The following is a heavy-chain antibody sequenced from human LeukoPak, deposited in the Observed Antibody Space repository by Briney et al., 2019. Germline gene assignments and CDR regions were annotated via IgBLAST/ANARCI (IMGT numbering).Heavy chain of an antibody. D-gene: IGHD3-3*01. Sequence: SETLSLTCTVSGGSISSSSYYWGWIRQPPGKGLEWIGSIYYSGSTYYNPSLKSRVTISVDTSKNQFSLKLSSVTAADTAVYYCARQDFWSGYYRLWWFDPWGQGTLVTVSS. J-gene: IGHJ5*02. V-gene: IGHV4-39*01. CDR2: IYYSGST. CDR3: ARQDFWSGYYRLWWFDP. CDR1: GGSISSSSYY.